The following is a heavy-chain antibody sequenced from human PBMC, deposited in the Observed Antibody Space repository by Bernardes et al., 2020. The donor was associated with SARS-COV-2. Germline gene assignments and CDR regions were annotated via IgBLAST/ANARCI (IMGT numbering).Heavy chain of an antibody. D-gene: IGHD6-13*01. CDR2: INHSGST. J-gene: IGHJ4*02. Sequence: SETLSLTCAFFTCSFSCYYLSWILQHPDKGLEWIGEINHSGSTNYNPSLNSRVTISVDMSKNQFSLKLTSVTTSDTAVYYCARGQGEQQLVYFDSWGQGTLVTVSS. V-gene: IGHV4-34*01. CDR3: ARGQGEQQLVYFDS. CDR1: TCSFSCYY.